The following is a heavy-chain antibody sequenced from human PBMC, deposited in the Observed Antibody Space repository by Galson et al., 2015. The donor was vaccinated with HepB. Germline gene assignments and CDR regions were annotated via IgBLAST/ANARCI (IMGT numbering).Heavy chain of an antibody. J-gene: IGHJ6*02. CDR1: GFTFGDYA. CDR3: ARETSHGSDYYYYYGMDV. V-gene: IGHV3-49*04. D-gene: IGHD2-2*03. CDR2: IRSIGYGGTA. Sequence: SLRLSCAVTGFTFGDYAISWVRQAPGKGLEWVSFIRSIGYGGTAEYAASVKGRLTISRDDSKSIAYLQMDDLKTEDTAVYYCARETSHGSDYYYYYGMDVWGQGTTVTVSS.